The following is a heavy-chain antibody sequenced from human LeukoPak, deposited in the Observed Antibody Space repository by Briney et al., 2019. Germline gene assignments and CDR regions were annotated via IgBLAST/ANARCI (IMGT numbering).Heavy chain of an antibody. CDR2: IKPDGSEK. Sequence: GGSLRLSCAASGFTFSDYYMTWIRQAPGKGLEWVANIKPDGSEKWYLDSVRGRFTISRDNAKNSLFLQMSRLRADDTAVYYCSRLETAVSTFYYWGQGTLVTVSS. CDR1: GFTFSDYY. CDR3: SRLETAVSTFYY. V-gene: IGHV3-7*01. D-gene: IGHD6-13*01. J-gene: IGHJ4*02.